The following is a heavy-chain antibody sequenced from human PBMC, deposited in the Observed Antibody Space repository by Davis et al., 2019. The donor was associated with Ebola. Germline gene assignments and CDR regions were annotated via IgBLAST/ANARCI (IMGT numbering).Heavy chain of an antibody. J-gene: IGHJ6*04. V-gene: IGHV1-3*01. CDR2: INAGNGNT. Sequence: ASVKVSCKASGYTFTSYAMHWVRQAPGQRLEWMGWINAGNGNTKYSQKFQGRVTITRDTSASTAYMELSSLRSEDTAVYYCARVRYCGGDCSKNYYYGMDVWGKGTTVTVSS. D-gene: IGHD2-21*02. CDR1: GYTFTSYA. CDR3: ARVRYCGGDCSKNYYYGMDV.